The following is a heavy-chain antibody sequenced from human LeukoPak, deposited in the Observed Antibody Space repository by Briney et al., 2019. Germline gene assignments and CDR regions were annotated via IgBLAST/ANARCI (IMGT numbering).Heavy chain of an antibody. V-gene: IGHV3-7*01. J-gene: IGHJ4*02. D-gene: IGHD1-1*01. CDR2: IKQDGSEK. CDR3: ARDPGRSGFDY. CDR1: GFTFSNAW. Sequence: PGGSLRLSCAASGFTFSNAWMSWVRQAPGKGLEWVANIKQDGSEKYYVDSVKGRFTISRDNAKNSLYLQMNSLRGEDTAVYYCARDPGRSGFDYWGQGTLVTVSS.